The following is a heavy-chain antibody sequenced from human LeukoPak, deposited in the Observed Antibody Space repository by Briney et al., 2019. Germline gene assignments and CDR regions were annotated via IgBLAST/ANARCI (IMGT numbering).Heavy chain of an antibody. Sequence: GGSLRLSCAASGFTFSSYSMNWVPQAPGKGLEWVSSISSSSSYIFYADSVKGRFTMSRDNSKNSLFLQMNSLRAEDTALYYCARIGSAAFTDYWGQGTLVTVSS. CDR2: ISSSSSYI. CDR3: ARIGSAAFTDY. V-gene: IGHV3-21*04. CDR1: GFTFSSYS. D-gene: IGHD3-3*02. J-gene: IGHJ4*02.